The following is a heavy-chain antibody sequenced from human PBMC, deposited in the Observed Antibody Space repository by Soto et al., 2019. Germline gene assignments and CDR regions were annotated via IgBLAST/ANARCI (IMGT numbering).Heavy chain of an antibody. D-gene: IGHD4-17*01. Sequence: QAQLVESGGGVVPPGRSLRLSCVGSGFTFSTYGMHWVRQAPGKGLEWVAAISYDGINKFYADSVKGRFTVSTDNSMNTLYLQMNSLTTEDTAMYYCARESVSMVTAMTPGALCNWFDPWGQGALVTVSS. CDR2: ISYDGINK. CDR1: GFTFSTYG. V-gene: IGHV3-30*03. CDR3: ARESVSMVTAMTPGALCNWFDP. J-gene: IGHJ5*02.